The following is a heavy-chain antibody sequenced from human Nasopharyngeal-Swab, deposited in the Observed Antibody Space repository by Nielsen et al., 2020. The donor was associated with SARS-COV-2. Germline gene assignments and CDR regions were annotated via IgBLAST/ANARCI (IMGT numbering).Heavy chain of an antibody. J-gene: IGHJ5*02. CDR1: GYTFTSYY. V-gene: IGHV1-46*01. Sequence: ASVKVSCKASGYTFTSYYMHWVRQAPGQGLEWMGIINPSGGSTSYAQKFQGRVTMTRDTSTSTVYMELSSLRSEDTAVYYCARVPTAGGDYTDGDHWFDPWGQGTLVTVSS. CDR3: ARVPTAGGDYTDGDHWFDP. CDR2: INPSGGST. D-gene: IGHD4-17*01.